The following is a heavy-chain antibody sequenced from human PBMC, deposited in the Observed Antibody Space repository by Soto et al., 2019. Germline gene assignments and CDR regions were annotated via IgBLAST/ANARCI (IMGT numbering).Heavy chain of an antibody. CDR1: GFTFSNAW. D-gene: IGHD2-15*01. CDR3: GGGGSSGWVSYYFDY. CDR2: IKSKTVGGTT. J-gene: IGHJ4*02. V-gene: IGHV3-15*07. Sequence: EVQLVESGGGLVKPGGSLRLSCAASGFTFSNAWMNWVRQAPGKGLEWVGRIKSKTVGGTTDYAAPVKGRFTISRDDSKNTLYLQMDSLKTEDAARGGGGGGGSSGWVSYYFDYWGQGTLVTVSS.